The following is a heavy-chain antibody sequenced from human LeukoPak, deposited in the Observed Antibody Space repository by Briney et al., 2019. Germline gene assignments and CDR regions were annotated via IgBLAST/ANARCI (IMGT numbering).Heavy chain of an antibody. J-gene: IGHJ6*02. CDR3: ARGFGEVVPAAIGPYGMDV. V-gene: IGHV4-34*01. D-gene: IGHD2-2*01. Sequence: SETLSLTRAVYGGSFSGYYWSWTRQPPGKGLEWIGEINHSGSTNYNPSLKSRVTISVDTSKNQFSLKLSSVTAADTAVYYCARGFGEVVPAAIGPYGMDVWGQGTTVTVSS. CDR1: GGSFSGYY. CDR2: INHSGST.